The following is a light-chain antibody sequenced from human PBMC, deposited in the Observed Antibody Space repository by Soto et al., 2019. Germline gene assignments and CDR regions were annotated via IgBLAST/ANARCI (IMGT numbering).Light chain of an antibody. CDR3: QQYNSYSLT. Sequence: DIQMTQSPSTLYASVGDRVTITCRASQSISSWLAWYQQKPGKAPKLLIYDASSLESGVPSRFSGSGSGTEFTLTISSLQPDDFATYYCQQYNSYSLTVGQGTKVDIK. CDR2: DAS. J-gene: IGKJ1*01. CDR1: QSISSW. V-gene: IGKV1-5*01.